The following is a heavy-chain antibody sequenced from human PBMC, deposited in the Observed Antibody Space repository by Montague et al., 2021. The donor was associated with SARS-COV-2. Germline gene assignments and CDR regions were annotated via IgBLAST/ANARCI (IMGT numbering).Heavy chain of an antibody. D-gene: IGHD1-26*01. V-gene: IGHV4-39*01. Sequence: SETLSLTCTVSGGSISSGTYYWGWVRQPPGKGLEWIGTINYSGNTYYNPSLKSRVTISVNTSKNQFSLKLTAVTAADTSVYYCGRRGEWEFSYFFDLWGRGTLVTVSS. CDR2: INYSGNT. CDR1: GGSISSGTYY. J-gene: IGHJ2*01. CDR3: GRRGEWEFSYFFDL.